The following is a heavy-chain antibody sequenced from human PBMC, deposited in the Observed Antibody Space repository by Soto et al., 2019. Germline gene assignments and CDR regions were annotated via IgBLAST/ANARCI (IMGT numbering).Heavy chain of an antibody. V-gene: IGHV3-23*01. CDR2: VSASGSIT. CDR3: AKGDCSGGRCYRGFDY. CDR1: GFTFSSYD. J-gene: IGHJ4*02. D-gene: IGHD2-15*01. Sequence: GGSLRLSCAASGFTFSSYDMSWVRQAPGKGLEWISGVSASGSITSYADPAKGRFTISRDNAKNTVYLQMNSLRAEDTAVYYCAKGDCSGGRCYRGFDYWGQGTLVTVSS.